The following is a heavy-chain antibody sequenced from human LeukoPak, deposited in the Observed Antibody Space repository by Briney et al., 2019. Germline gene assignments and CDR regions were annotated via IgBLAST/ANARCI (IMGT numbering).Heavy chain of an antibody. Sequence: PGGSLRLSCAVSGFTFSDYYMSWIRQAPGKGLEWVSYISSSSSYTNYADSVKGRFTISRDNAKNSLYLQMNSLRAEDTAVYYCAREISSGWYSMRAFDIWGQGTMVTVSS. J-gene: IGHJ3*02. CDR2: ISSSSSYT. V-gene: IGHV3-11*06. CDR1: GFTFSDYY. CDR3: AREISSGWYSMRAFDI. D-gene: IGHD6-19*01.